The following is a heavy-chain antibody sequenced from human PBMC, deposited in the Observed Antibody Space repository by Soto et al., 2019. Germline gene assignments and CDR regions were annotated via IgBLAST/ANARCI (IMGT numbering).Heavy chain of an antibody. Sequence: LSLTCTVSVVSISSYYWSWIRQPPGKGLEWIGYIYYSGSTNYNPSLKSRVTISVDTSKNQFSLKLSSVTAADTAVYYCARLGYYYDSSGSTNWFDPWGQGTLVTVS. CDR3: ARLGYYYDSSGSTNWFDP. V-gene: IGHV4-59*08. CDR2: IYYSGST. J-gene: IGHJ5*02. D-gene: IGHD3-22*01. CDR1: VVSISSYY.